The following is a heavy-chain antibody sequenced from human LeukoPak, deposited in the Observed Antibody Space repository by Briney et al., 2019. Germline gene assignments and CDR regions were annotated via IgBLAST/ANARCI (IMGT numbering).Heavy chain of an antibody. J-gene: IGHJ3*02. Sequence: SVKVSCKASGDTFNNFAISWVRQAPGQGLEWMGGIIPTFGTANYAQKFQSRVTITADESTSTVYMELSSLRFEDTAMYYCAREHGDDLSPGGDTFDIWGQGTMVTVPS. D-gene: IGHD5-12*01. V-gene: IGHV1-69*01. CDR1: GDTFNNFA. CDR2: IIPTFGTA. CDR3: AREHGDDLSPGGDTFDI.